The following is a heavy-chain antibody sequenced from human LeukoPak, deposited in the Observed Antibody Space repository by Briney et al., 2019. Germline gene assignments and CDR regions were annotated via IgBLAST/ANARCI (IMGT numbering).Heavy chain of an antibody. D-gene: IGHD2-8*01. J-gene: IGHJ3*02. Sequence: ASVKVSCKASGYTFTDYYMEWVRQAPGQGLEWMGIINPSGGSTSYAQKFQGRVTMTRDTSTSTVYMELSSLRSEDTAVYYCARDGGWGYCTNGVCFSDAFDIWGQGTMVTVSS. V-gene: IGHV1-46*01. CDR2: INPSGGST. CDR3: ARDGGWGYCTNGVCFSDAFDI. CDR1: GYTFTDYY.